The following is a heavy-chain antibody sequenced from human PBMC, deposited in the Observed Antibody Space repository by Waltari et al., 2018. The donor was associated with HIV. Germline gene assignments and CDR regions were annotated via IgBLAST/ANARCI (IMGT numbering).Heavy chain of an antibody. Sequence: EVLLVVSGGGLVQPGWSLSVSCAASGCPFSSYSMSWVRQAPGKGLEWVSYISSSSSTIYYADSVKGRFTISRDNAKNSLYLQMNSLRAEDTAVYYCARSLVGAFDYWGQGTLVTVSS. CDR2: ISSSSSTI. CDR3: ARSLVGAFDY. V-gene: IGHV3-48*01. D-gene: IGHD1-26*01. CDR1: GCPFSSYS. J-gene: IGHJ4*02.